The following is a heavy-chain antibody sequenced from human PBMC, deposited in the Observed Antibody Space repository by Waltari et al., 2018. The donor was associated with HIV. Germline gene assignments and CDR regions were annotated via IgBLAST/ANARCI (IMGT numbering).Heavy chain of an antibody. CDR1: GFPFSSYW. D-gene: IGHD5-12*01. J-gene: IGHJ4*02. CDR3: ARLRGGYDFDY. CDR2: IKQDGSEK. V-gene: IGHV3-7*01. Sequence: EVQLVESGGGLVQPGGSLRHSCAASGFPFSSYWMSWVRQAPGKGLECVANIKQDGSEKSYVDSVKGRFTISRDNAKNSLYLQMNNLRAEDTAVYYCARLRGGYDFDYWGQGTLVTVSS.